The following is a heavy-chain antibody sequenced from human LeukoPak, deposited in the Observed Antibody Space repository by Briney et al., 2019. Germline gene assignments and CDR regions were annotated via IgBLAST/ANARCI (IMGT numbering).Heavy chain of an antibody. V-gene: IGHV4-34*01. CDR1: GGSFSGYY. CDR3: ARAPNGGYPDY. CDR2: INHSGST. J-gene: IGHJ4*02. D-gene: IGHD5-12*01. Sequence: PSETLSLTCAVYGGSFSGYYWSWIRQPPGKGLEWIGEINHSGSTNCNPSLKSRVTISVDTSKNQFSLKLSSVTAADTAVYYCARAPNGGYPDYWGQGTLVTVSS.